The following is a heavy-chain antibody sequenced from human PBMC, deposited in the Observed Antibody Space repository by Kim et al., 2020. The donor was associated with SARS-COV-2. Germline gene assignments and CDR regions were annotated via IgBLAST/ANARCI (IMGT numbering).Heavy chain of an antibody. CDR1: AGSFSGYY. Sequence: SETLSLTCAVYAGSFSGYYWSWIRQPPGKGLEWIGEINHSGSTNYNPSLKSRVTISVDTSKNQFSLKLSSVTAADTAVYYCARGPYCSSTSCYTRGWWFDPWGQGTLVTVSS. CDR3: ARGPYCSSTSCYTRGWWFDP. D-gene: IGHD2-2*02. V-gene: IGHV4-34*01. J-gene: IGHJ5*02. CDR2: INHSGST.